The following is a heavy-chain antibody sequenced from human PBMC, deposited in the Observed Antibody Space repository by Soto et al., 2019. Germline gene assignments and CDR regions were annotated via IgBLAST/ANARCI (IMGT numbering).Heavy chain of an antibody. J-gene: IGHJ4*02. V-gene: IGHV1-69*13. CDR2: IIPIFGTA. Sequence: GASVKVSCKASGGTFSSYAISWVRQAPGQGLEWMGGIIPIFGTANYAQKFQGRVTITADESTSTAYMELSSLRSEDTAVYYCASTEKYCSGGSCYSPDYWGQGTLVTVSS. D-gene: IGHD2-15*01. CDR1: GGTFSSYA. CDR3: ASTEKYCSGGSCYSPDY.